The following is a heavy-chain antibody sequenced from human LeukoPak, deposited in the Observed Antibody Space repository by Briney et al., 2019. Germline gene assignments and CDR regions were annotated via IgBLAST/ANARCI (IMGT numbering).Heavy chain of an antibody. V-gene: IGHV4-30-2*01. J-gene: IGHJ5*02. CDR3: ARGGYSWYDD. Sequence: SETLSLTCAVSDGSISTVSWSWIRRPQGKGLQWIGYIDQSGRTYYNPSLKSRVTMSLDRSKSQFSLNLNSVTAADTAVYFCARGGYSWYDDWGQGILVTVSS. CDR1: DGSISTVS. CDR2: IDQSGRT.